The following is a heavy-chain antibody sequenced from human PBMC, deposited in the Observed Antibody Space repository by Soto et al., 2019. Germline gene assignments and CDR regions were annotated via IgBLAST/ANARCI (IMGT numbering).Heavy chain of an antibody. CDR2: IDPTDSYT. CDR3: AKTLPPSGRSFFSWFDP. V-gene: IGHV5-10-1*01. J-gene: IGHJ5*02. D-gene: IGHD1-26*01. CDR1: VYSFTRKW. Sequence: GESLKISCKASVYSFTRKWISWVRQMPGKGLEWMGRIDPTDSYTNYSPSFQGHVTISVDKSSITAYVQWSSLKASDTAMYYCAKTLPPSGRSFFSWFDPRRQGTLVTVSS.